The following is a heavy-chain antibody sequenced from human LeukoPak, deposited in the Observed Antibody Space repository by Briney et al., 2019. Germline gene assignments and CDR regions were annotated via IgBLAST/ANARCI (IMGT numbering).Heavy chain of an antibody. CDR1: GYTFTGYY. J-gene: IGHJ4*02. V-gene: IGHV1-2*02. CDR3: ARLKRLSAKYGHFDY. D-gene: IGHD6-25*01. CDR2: INPNSGGT. Sequence: ASVKVSCKASGYTFTGYYMHCVRQAPGQGLEWMGWINPNSGGTNYAQKFQGRVTMTRDTSISTAYMELSRLRSDDTAVYYCARLKRLSAKYGHFDYWGQGTLVTVSS.